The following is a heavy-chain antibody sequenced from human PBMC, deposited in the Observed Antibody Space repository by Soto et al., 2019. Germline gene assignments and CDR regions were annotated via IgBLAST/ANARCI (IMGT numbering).Heavy chain of an antibody. D-gene: IGHD4-17*01. CDR1: GYSFTTYG. Sequence: QAQLVQSGAEVKKPGASVKVSCKASGYSFTTYGISWVRQAPGQGLEWMGSISGSSGHTDYVEKLQGRVSMTTDTSTSTAYMELRSLRSDDTAVYYCARAGATVTTYSDYWGQGTLVTVSS. CDR3: ARAGATVTTYSDY. V-gene: IGHV1-18*01. J-gene: IGHJ4*02. CDR2: ISGSSGHT.